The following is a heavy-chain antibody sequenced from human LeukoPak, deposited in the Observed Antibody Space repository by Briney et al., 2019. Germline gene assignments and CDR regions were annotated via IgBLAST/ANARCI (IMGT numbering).Heavy chain of an antibody. CDR3: ARDLYSSSWPHAFDI. D-gene: IGHD6-13*01. V-gene: IGHV1-18*01. CDR2: MNPNSGNT. CDR1: GYTFTSYD. Sequence: GASVKVSCKASGYTFTSYDINWVRQATGQGLEWMGWMNPNSGNTNYAQKLQGRVTMTTDTSTSTAYMELRSLRSDDTAVYYCARDLYSSSWPHAFDIWGQGTMVTVSS. J-gene: IGHJ3*02.